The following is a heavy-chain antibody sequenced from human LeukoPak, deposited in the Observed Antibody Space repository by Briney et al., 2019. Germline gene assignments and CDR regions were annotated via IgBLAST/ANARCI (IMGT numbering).Heavy chain of an antibody. CDR2: IYTSGST. CDR3: ARSAYSNFFTDYYYYMDV. D-gene: IGHD4-11*01. Sequence: SETLSLTCTVSGGSISSYYWSWIRQPAGKGLEWIGRIYTSGSTNYNPSLKSRVTMSVDTSKNQFSLKLSSVTAADTAVYYCARSAYSNFFTDYYYYMDVWGKGTTVTVSS. CDR1: GGSISSYY. V-gene: IGHV4-4*07. J-gene: IGHJ6*03.